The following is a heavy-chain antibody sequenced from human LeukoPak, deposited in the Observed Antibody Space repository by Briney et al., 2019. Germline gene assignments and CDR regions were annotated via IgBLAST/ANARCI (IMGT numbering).Heavy chain of an antibody. V-gene: IGHV4-39*07. CDR1: GGSISSSSYY. CDR2: MYHTGST. Sequence: SETLSLTCTVSGGSISSSSYYWGWIRQPPGKGLEWIGSMYHTGSTYQNPSLKNRVTISIDTSKNQFSLRLNFVTAADTAVYYCARVASSVRDDAFDTWGQGTMVIVSS. D-gene: IGHD3-22*01. J-gene: IGHJ3*02. CDR3: ARVASSVRDDAFDT.